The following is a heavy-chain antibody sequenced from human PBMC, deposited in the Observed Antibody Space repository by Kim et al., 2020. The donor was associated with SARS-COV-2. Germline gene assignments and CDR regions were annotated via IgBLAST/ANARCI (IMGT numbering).Heavy chain of an antibody. CDR3: ARDLKATIFGVAGGMDV. J-gene: IGHJ6*02. CDR1: GGPISSGGYY. D-gene: IGHD3-3*01. CDR2: IYYSGST. Sequence: SETLSLTCTVSGGPISSGGYYWSWIRQHPGKGLEWIGYIYYSGSTYYNPSLKSRVTISVDTSKNQFSLKLSSVTAADTAVYYCARDLKATIFGVAGGMDVWGQGTTVTVSS. V-gene: IGHV4-31*03.